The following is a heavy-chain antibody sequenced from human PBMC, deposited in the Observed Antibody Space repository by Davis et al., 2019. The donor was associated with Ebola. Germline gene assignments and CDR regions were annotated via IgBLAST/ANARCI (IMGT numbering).Heavy chain of an antibody. CDR1: ALTFSSYA. Sequence: GGPLRLSCAAPALTFSSYAMHWVRQAPGKGLEWVAVISYDGSNKYYADSVKGRFTISRDNSKNTLYLQMNSLRAEDTAVYYCARWSGMDVWGQGTTVTVSS. V-gene: IGHV3-30-3*01. CDR2: ISYDGSNK. J-gene: IGHJ6*02. CDR3: ARWSGMDV.